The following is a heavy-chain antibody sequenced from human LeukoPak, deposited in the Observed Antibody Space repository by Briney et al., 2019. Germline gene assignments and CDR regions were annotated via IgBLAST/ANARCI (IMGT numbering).Heavy chain of an antibody. CDR3: ARDYGGNSA. D-gene: IGHD4-23*01. J-gene: IGHJ5*02. V-gene: IGHV4-30-2*01. CDR1: GGSISSGGYS. Sequence: PSQTLSLTCAVSGGSISSGGYSWSWIRQPPGKGLEWIGYIYHSGSTYYNPSLKSRVTISVDRSKNQFSLKLSSVTAADTAVYYCARDYGGNSAWGQGTLVTVSS. CDR2: IYHSGST.